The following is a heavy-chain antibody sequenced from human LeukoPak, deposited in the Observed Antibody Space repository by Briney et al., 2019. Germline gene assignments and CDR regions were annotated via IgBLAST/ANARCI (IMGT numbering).Heavy chain of an antibody. Sequence: GGPLRLSCAASGFAFSSYEMNWVRQAPGKGLEWISYISSGGSTMYYADSVKGRFTISRDNAKDSLYLQMNSLRAEDTAVYYCARDHTFYFDNTGYFFDYWGQGALVTVSS. D-gene: IGHD3-22*01. CDR3: ARDHTFYFDNTGYFFDY. CDR1: GFAFSSYE. V-gene: IGHV3-48*03. CDR2: ISSGGSTM. J-gene: IGHJ4*02.